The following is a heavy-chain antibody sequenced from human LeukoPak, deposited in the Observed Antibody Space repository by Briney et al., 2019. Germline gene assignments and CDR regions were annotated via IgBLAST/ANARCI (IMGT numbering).Heavy chain of an antibody. J-gene: IGHJ4*02. D-gene: IGHD4-23*01. CDR1: GFTFSNNY. CDR3: ARGTYGGIDY. CDR2: IYNGGST. V-gene: IGHV3-66*02. Sequence: PGGSLRLSCAASGFTFSNNYMTWVRQAPGKGLEWVSVIYNGGSTYYADSVKGRFTISRDNSQNTLCLQIKSLRAEDTAVYYCARGTYGGIDYWGQGTLVTVSS.